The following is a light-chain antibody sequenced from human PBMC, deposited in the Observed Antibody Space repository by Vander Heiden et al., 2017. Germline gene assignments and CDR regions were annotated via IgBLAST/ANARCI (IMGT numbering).Light chain of an antibody. CDR3: QQSYSTPPT. CDR2: DAS. J-gene: IGKJ1*01. CDR1: QGISSY. V-gene: IGKV1-39*01. Sequence: DIQLTQSPSSLSASVGDRVTITCRASQGISSYLNWYQQKPGKAPKFLIYDASSLQSGVPSRFSGSGSGTDFTLTISSLQPEDFATYYCQQSYSTPPTFGQGTKVEIK.